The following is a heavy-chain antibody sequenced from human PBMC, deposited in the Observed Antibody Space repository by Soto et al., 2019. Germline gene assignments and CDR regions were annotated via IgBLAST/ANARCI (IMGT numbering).Heavy chain of an antibody. D-gene: IGHD2-15*01. CDR1: GGSIGSSSYY. Sequence: SETLSLTCTVSGGSIGSSSYYWGWIRQPPGKGLEWIGSIYYSGSTYYNPSLKSRVTISVDTSKNQFSLKLSSVTAADTAVYYCARNHRYCSGGSCYGWDWFDPWGQGTLLTVSS. V-gene: IGHV4-39*01. J-gene: IGHJ5*02. CDR3: ARNHRYCSGGSCYGWDWFDP. CDR2: IYYSGST.